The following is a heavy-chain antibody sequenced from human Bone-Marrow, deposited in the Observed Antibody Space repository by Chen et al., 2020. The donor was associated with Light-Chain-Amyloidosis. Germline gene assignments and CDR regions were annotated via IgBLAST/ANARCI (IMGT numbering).Heavy chain of an antibody. CDR3: ARGNWNDLAFDV. J-gene: IGHJ3*01. D-gene: IGHD1-1*01. CDR2: VYQSGST. CDR1: GGSITSGSFS. Sequence: QLQLQESGSGLVTSSQTLSLTCAVSGGSITSGSFSWNWIRQPLGKGLEWIGYVYQSGSTYYNPSLNSRVTISVDLSENHFSLTLRSLTAADSAVYYCARGNWNDLAFDVWAKGHWSPSLQ. V-gene: IGHV4-30-2*01.